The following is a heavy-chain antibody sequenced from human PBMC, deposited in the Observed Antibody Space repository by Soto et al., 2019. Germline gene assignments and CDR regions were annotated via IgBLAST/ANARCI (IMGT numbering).Heavy chain of an antibody. V-gene: IGHV3-30-3*01. CDR1: GFTFSSYA. J-gene: IGHJ6*02. Sequence: QVQLVESGGGVVQPGRSLRLSCAASGFTFSSYAMHWVRQAPGKGLEWVAVISYDGSNKYYADSVKGLFHISRDNPKNTLYLQMNILRAEDTAVYYCARIAAREDYYYYYGMDVWGHGTTVTVSS. CDR2: ISYDGSNK. CDR3: ARIAAREDYYYYYGMDV. D-gene: IGHD6-6*01.